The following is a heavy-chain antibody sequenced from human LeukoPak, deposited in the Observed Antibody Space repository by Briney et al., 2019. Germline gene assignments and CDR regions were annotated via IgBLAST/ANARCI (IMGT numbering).Heavy chain of an antibody. J-gene: IGHJ4*02. D-gene: IGHD6-13*01. CDR2: IKQDGSGA. Sequence: PGGSLSLSCAASGFTFSDYWMTWVRQAPGKGLEWVANIKQDGSGAYFVDSVKGRFTVSRDNAKNSLYLQMNSLRAEDTAVYFCARSSAGSFDYWGQGTLVTVSS. CDR1: GFTFSDYW. V-gene: IGHV3-7*01. CDR3: ARSSAGSFDY.